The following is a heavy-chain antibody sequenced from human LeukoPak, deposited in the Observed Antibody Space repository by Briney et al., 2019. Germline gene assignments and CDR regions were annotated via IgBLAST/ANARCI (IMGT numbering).Heavy chain of an antibody. CDR2: IIPIFGTA. V-gene: IGHV1-69*13. CDR3: ATPLPKGYYDSSGYYY. Sequence: SVKVSCKASGGTFSSYAISWVRQAPGQGLEWMGGIIPIFGTANYAQKFQGRVTITADESTSTACMELSSLRSEDTAVYYCATPLPKGYYDSSGYYYWGQGTLVTVSS. CDR1: GGTFSSYA. J-gene: IGHJ4*02. D-gene: IGHD3-22*01.